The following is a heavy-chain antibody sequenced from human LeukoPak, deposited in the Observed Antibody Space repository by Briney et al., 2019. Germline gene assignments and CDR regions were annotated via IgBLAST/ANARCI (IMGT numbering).Heavy chain of an antibody. V-gene: IGHV4-59*08. J-gene: IGHJ4*02. CDR3: ARLISSGRHNPYHYYFDY. CDR1: GGSISSSY. Sequence: SETLSLTCAVSGGSISSSYWTWIRQPPGKGLEWIGYIYYSGSTNYNPSLKSRVTISVDTSKNQFSLKLSSVTAADTAVYYCARLISSGRHNPYHYYFDYWGQGTLVTVSS. CDR2: IYYSGST. D-gene: IGHD3-10*02.